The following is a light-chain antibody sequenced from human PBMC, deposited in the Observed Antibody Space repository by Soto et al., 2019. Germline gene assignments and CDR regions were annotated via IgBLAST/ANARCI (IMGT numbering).Light chain of an antibody. CDR3: QEYGTSFTWT. CDR1: QNISFW. V-gene: IGKV1-5*03. CDR2: RAS. Sequence: DIQMTQSPSTLSASVGDRVTITCRASQNISFWLAWYQQKSGKAPKVLMHRASNLENGVPSRFSGSGSGTEFTLTISSLQPEDYATSFCQEYGTSFTWTFGQGTKVDIK. J-gene: IGKJ1*01.